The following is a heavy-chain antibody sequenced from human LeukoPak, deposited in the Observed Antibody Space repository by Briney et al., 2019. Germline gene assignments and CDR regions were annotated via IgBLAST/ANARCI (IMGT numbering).Heavy chain of an antibody. Sequence: GGSLRLSCAASGFTFDDYAMHWVRQAPGKGLEWVSGISWNSGSTYYADSVKGRFTISRDNSKNTLYLQMNSLRAEDTAVYYCAKVCASYGTECFDYWGQGTLVTVSS. V-gene: IGHV3-23*01. CDR2: ISWNSGST. CDR3: AKVCASYGTECFDY. CDR1: GFTFDDYA. D-gene: IGHD5-18*01. J-gene: IGHJ4*02.